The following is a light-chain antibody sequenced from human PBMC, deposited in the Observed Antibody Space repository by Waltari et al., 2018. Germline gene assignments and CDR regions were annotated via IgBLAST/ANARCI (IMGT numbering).Light chain of an antibody. CDR1: QSISSW. J-gene: IGKJ1*01. V-gene: IGKV1-5*03. Sequence: DIQMTQSPSTLSASVGDRVTITYRASQSISSWLAWYQQKPRKAPKLLIYKASSLESGVPSRFSGSGSGTEFTLTISSLQPDDFATYYCQQYNSYPWTFGQGTKVEIK. CDR2: KAS. CDR3: QQYNSYPWT.